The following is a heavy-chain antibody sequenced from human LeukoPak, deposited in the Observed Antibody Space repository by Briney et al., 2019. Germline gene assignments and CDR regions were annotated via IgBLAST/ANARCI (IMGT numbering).Heavy chain of an antibody. D-gene: IGHD3-10*01. Sequence: SETLSLTCTVSGGSISSSSYYWGWIRQPPGKGLEWIGEINHSGSTNYNPSLKSRVTISVDTSKNQFSLKLSSVTAADTAVYYCARRALMVRGSPGDPNWFDPWGQGTLVTVSS. CDR3: ARRALMVRGSPGDPNWFDP. J-gene: IGHJ5*02. V-gene: IGHV4-39*01. CDR1: GGSISSSSYY. CDR2: INHSGST.